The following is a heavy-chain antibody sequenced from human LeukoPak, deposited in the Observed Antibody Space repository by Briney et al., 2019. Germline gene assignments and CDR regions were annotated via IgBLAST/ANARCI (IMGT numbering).Heavy chain of an antibody. CDR1: GYTFTSYY. V-gene: IGHV1-46*01. CDR2: INPSGGST. CDR3: ARGGVTIFGVVTSNWFDP. J-gene: IGHJ5*02. D-gene: IGHD3-3*01. Sequence: ASVKLSCKASGYTFTSYYMHWVRHAPGQVLEWMGIINPSGGSTSYAQKFQGRVTMTRDTSTSTVYMELSSLRSEDTAVYYCARGGVTIFGVVTSNWFDPWGQGTLVTVSS.